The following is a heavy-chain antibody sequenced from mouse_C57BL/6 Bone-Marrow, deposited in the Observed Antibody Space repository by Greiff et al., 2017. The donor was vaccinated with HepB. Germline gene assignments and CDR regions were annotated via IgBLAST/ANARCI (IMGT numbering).Heavy chain of an antibody. CDR1: GFTFSSYA. Sequence: EVQGVESGGGLVKPGGSLKLSCAASGFTFSSYAMSWVRQTPEKRLEWVATISDGGSYTYYPDNVKGRFTISRDNAKNNLYLQMSHLKSEDTAMYDCARESLLYYFDYWGQGTTLTVSS. J-gene: IGHJ2*01. CDR3: ARESLLYYFDY. CDR2: ISDGGSYT. V-gene: IGHV5-4*01.